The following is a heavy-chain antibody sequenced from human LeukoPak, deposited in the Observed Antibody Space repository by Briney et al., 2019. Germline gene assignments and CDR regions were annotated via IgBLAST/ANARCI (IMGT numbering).Heavy chain of an antibody. CDR2: IYHSGST. CDR1: GFTFSNYAM. J-gene: IGHJ4*02. CDR3: ARNPPGY. Sequence: GSLRLSCAASGFTFSNYAMSWVRQAPGKGLEWIGEIYHSGSTNYNPSLKSRVTVSVDKSKNQFSLKLSSVTAADTAVYYCARNPPGYWGQGTLVTVSS. V-gene: IGHV4-4*02.